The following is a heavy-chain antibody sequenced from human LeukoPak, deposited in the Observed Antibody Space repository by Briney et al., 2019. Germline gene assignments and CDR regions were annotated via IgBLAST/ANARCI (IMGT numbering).Heavy chain of an antibody. CDR3: ARDSPYLRFLERLSDANWFDP. J-gene: IGHJ5*02. D-gene: IGHD3-3*01. CDR2: IKQDGSEK. Sequence: GGSLRLSCAASGFTFSSYWMSWVRQAPGKGLEWVANIKQDGSEKYYVDSVKGRFTISRDNAKNSLYPQMNSLRAEDTAVYYCARDSPYLRFLERLSDANWFDPWGQGTLVTVSS. CDR1: GFTFSSYW. V-gene: IGHV3-7*03.